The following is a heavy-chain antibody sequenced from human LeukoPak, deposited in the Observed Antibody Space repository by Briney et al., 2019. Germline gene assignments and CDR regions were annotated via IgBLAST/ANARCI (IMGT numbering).Heavy chain of an antibody. V-gene: IGHV1-69*04. CDR2: IIPIFAIV. Sequence: SVKVSCKASGGTLSSYALNWVRQAPGQGLEWIGRIIPIFAIVNYAQNFQGRVTITADKSTNTAYMELSSLRFEDTAFYYCARADSSGYSLDENFDFWGQGTLVTVSS. D-gene: IGHD3-22*01. CDR3: ARADSSGYSLDENFDF. CDR1: GGTLSSYA. J-gene: IGHJ4*02.